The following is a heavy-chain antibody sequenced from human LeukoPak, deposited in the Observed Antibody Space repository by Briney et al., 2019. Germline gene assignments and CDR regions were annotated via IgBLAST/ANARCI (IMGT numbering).Heavy chain of an antibody. CDR2: IWYDGSNK. D-gene: IGHD2-15*01. CDR1: GFTFSSYV. Sequence: GTSLRLSCAASGFTFSSYVMHWVRQAPGKGLEWVAVIWYDGSNKYYADSVKGRFTISRDNSKNTLYLQMNSLRDEDTALYHCARGEEYCSGGSCYSVDYWGQGTLVTVSS. CDR3: ARGEEYCSGGSCYSVDY. V-gene: IGHV3-33*01. J-gene: IGHJ4*02.